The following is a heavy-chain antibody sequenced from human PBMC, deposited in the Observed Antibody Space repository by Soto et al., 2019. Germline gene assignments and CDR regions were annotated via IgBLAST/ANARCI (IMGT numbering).Heavy chain of an antibody. CDR2: INSDGGST. CDR1: GFTFSSYW. D-gene: IGHD3-10*01. CDR3: ARSRYGSGSYSMDY. J-gene: IGHJ4*02. V-gene: IGHV3-74*01. Sequence: EVQLVESGGGLVQPGGSLRLSCAASGFTFSSYWMHWVRQAPGKGLVWVSRINSDGGSTSYADCVKGRFTISRDNAKNTLYLQMNSLRAEDTAVYYCARSRYGSGSYSMDYWGQGTLVTVSS.